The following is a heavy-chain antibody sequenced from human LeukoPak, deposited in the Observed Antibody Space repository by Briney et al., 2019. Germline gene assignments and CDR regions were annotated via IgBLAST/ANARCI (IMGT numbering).Heavy chain of an antibody. CDR3: ARGPGEYEFSY. CDR1: GYTFDDYY. Sequence: ASVKVSCKASGYTFDDYYLNWVRQVPGQGLQWMGWINPKIGDTKYAEKFHGRVTMTRDTSISTGYLELNSLTFDDTAVYYCARGPGEYEFSYWGQGTLVSVSS. J-gene: IGHJ4*02. D-gene: IGHD3-3*01. CDR2: INPKIGDT. V-gene: IGHV1-2*02.